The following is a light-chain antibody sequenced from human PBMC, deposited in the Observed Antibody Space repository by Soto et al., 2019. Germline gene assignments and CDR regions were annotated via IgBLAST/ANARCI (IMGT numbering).Light chain of an antibody. CDR2: DVS. CDR1: SSDVGGYKY. Sequence: QSVLTQPASVSGSPGQSISISCTGTSSDVGGYKYVSWYQQHPGKAPKLMIYDVSIRPSGVSNRFSGSKSGYTASLTISGLQAEDEADYYCSSYASSSTLVFGTGTKVTVL. J-gene: IGLJ1*01. V-gene: IGLV2-14*01. CDR3: SSYASSSTLV.